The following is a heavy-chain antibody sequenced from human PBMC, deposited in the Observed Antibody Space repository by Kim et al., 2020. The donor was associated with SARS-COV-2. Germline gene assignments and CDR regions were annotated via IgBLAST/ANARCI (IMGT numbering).Heavy chain of an antibody. V-gene: IGHV1-69*13. J-gene: IGHJ6*02. D-gene: IGHD3-10*01. CDR1: GGTFSAYA. Sequence: SVKVSCKASGGTFSAYAISWVRQAPGQGLEWMGGIIPMFATANYAQNFQGRVTITADESTHTVYMELSSLRFDDTAVYYCARERRAENMVREVRDYYYYGMNVWGQGTTVTVSS. CDR2: IIPMFATA. CDR3: ARERRAENMVREVRDYYYYGMNV.